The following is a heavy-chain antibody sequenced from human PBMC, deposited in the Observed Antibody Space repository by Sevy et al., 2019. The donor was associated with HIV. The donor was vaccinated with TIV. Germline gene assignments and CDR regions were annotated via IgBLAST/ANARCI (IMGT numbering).Heavy chain of an antibody. Sequence: SESLSLICSVSGVSIRGSPHYWSWIRQAPGKDLEWIGYIYDSGSTFYNPSFESRVTMSVDTSKNQFSLRLTSVTVEDTAVYYCARRPDKIRRGGYDRWGQGTLVTVSS. CDR3: ARRPDKIRRGGYDR. D-gene: IGHD3-22*01. V-gene: IGHV4-30-4*01. CDR1: GVSIRGSPHY. J-gene: IGHJ5*02. CDR2: IYDSGST.